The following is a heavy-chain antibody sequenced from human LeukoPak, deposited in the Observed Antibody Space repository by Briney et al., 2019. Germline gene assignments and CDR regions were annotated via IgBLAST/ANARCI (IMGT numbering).Heavy chain of an antibody. CDR2: ISGSGGST. CDR1: GFTFSRNG. V-gene: IGHV3-23*01. D-gene: IGHD5-18*01. Sequence: GGSLRLSCAASGFTFSRNGMTWVRQAPGKGLEWVSAISGSGGSTYYADSVKGRFTISRDNSKNTLYLQMNSLRAEDTAVYYCAKGSGYSYGHGYYYYMDVWGKGTTVTISS. CDR3: AKGSGYSYGHGYYYYMDV. J-gene: IGHJ6*03.